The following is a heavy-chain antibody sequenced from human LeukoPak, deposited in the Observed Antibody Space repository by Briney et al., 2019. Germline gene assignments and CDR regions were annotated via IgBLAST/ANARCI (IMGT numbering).Heavy chain of an antibody. Sequence: GGSLRLSCAASGFTFSNAWMSWVRQAPGKGLEWVSVIYSGGSTYYADSVKGRFTLSRDSSKNTLFLQMNSLRAEDTAVYYCAREPQGDSSGYDAFDVWGQGTLVTVSS. CDR2: IYSGGST. V-gene: IGHV3-66*01. D-gene: IGHD3-22*01. CDR3: AREPQGDSSGYDAFDV. J-gene: IGHJ3*01. CDR1: GFTFSNAW.